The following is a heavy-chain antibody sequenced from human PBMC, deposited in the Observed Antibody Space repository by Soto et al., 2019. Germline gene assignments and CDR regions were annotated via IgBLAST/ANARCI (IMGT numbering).Heavy chain of an antibody. D-gene: IGHD6-19*01. J-gene: IGHJ4*02. CDR1: GFTFSSHA. Sequence: EVQLLESGGGLVQPGGSLRLSCAASGFTFSSHALSWVRQAPGKGLEWVSAISGSGGSINYADSVKGRFIISRDNSKNRLNLEVNSLRAEDTAVYYCVEDKRAVAGTPFDFWGQGTLVTVSS. CDR2: ISGSGGSI. V-gene: IGHV3-23*01. CDR3: VEDKRAVAGTPFDF.